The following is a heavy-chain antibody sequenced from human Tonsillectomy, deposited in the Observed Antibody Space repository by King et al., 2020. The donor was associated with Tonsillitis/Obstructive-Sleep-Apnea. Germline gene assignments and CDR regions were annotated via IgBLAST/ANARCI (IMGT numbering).Heavy chain of an antibody. D-gene: IGHD3-10*01. CDR3: ARVGAALPSWFDP. V-gene: IGHV3-11*05. CDR2: ISSGSYT. J-gene: IGHJ5*02. Sequence: VQLVESGGGSVKPGGSLRLSCAASGFIFSDHHMSWIRQAPGKGLEWVSYISSGSYTNYADSVKGRFTISRDNGKKSLYLQMNSLRAEDTAVYYCARVGAALPSWFDPWGQGTLVTVSS. CDR1: GFIFSDHH.